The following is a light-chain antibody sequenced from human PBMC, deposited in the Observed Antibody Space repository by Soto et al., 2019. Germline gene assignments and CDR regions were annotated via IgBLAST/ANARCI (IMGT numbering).Light chain of an antibody. CDR1: SSDVGGYNY. V-gene: IGLV2-14*03. Sequence: QSVLTQPASVSGSPGQSITISCTGTSSDVGGYNYVSWYQQHPGKAPKLMIYDVSNRPSGVSNRFSGSKSGNTASLIISGLQAEDEADYYCCSYTSSSTPVVFGGGTKVTVL. J-gene: IGLJ2*01. CDR3: CSYTSSSTPVV. CDR2: DVS.